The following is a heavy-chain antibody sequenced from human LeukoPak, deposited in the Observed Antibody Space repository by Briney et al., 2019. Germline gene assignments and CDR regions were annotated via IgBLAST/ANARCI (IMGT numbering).Heavy chain of an antibody. CDR1: GGSISSGDYY. D-gene: IGHD6-13*01. CDR2: IYYSGST. V-gene: IGHV4-30-4*01. CDR3: ARARRYSSSWYFFNY. Sequence: SETLSLTCTVSGGSISSGDYYWSWIRQPPGKGLEWIGYIYYSGSTDYNPSLKSRATISVDTSKNQFSLKLSSVTAADTAVYYCARARRYSSSWYFFNYWGQGTLVTASS. J-gene: IGHJ4*02.